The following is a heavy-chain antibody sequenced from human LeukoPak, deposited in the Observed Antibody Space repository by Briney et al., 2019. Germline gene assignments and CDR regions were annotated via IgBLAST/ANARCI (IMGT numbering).Heavy chain of an antibody. CDR2: MYNNGNT. D-gene: IGHD4-17*01. Sequence: PGGSLRLSCAASGLTVSSKYMSWVRQAPGKGLDWVSVMYNNGNTHYADSVKGRFTISRDNAKNTLYLQMTSLRPEDTAVYYCARVGGDRVAYWGQGTLVTVSP. CDR1: GLTVSSKY. J-gene: IGHJ4*02. V-gene: IGHV3-53*01. CDR3: ARVGGDRVAY.